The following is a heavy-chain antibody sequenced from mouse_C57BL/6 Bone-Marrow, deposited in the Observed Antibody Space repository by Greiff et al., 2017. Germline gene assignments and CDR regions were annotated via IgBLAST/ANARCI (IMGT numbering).Heavy chain of an antibody. J-gene: IGHJ2*01. Sequence: QVQLQQSGAELVRPGASVTLSCKASGYTFTDYEMHWVKQTPVHGLEWIGAIDPETGGTAYNQKFKGKAILTADKSSSTAYMELRSLTSEDSAVQYCTFYDGYLYYFDYWGQGTTLTVSS. V-gene: IGHV1-15*01. D-gene: IGHD2-3*01. CDR1: GYTFTDYE. CDR3: TFYDGYLYYFDY. CDR2: IDPETGGT.